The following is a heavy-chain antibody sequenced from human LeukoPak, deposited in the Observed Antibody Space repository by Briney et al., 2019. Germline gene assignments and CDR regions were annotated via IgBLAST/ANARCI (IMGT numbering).Heavy chain of an antibody. D-gene: IGHD3-22*01. V-gene: IGHV4-59*01. CDR3: ATTVVDYYDGSGYYLDY. J-gene: IGHJ4*02. CDR1: GGSISSYY. CDR2: IYYSGST. Sequence: SETLSLTCTVSGGSISSYYWSWIRQPPGKGLEWIGYIYYSGSTNYNPSLKSRVTISVDTSKNQFSLKLSSVTAADTAVYYCATTVVDYYDGSGYYLDYWGQGTLVTVSS.